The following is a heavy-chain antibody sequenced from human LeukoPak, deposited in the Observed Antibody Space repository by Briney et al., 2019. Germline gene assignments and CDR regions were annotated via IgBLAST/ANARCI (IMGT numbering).Heavy chain of an antibody. CDR3: ARVDEGRNGVTVGY. CDR2: IYSGDST. Sequence: GGSLRLSCAASGFTVSRSYMTWVRQTPGRGLEWVSVIYSGDSTSYADSVKGRFTMSRDNSKNTVYLQMNSLRAEDTAVYYCARVDEGRNGVTVGYWGQGTLVTVSS. D-gene: IGHD2-8*01. V-gene: IGHV3-66*01. J-gene: IGHJ4*02. CDR1: GFTVSRSY.